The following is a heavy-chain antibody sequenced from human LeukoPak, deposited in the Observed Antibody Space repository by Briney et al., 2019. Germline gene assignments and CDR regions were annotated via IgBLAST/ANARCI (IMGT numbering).Heavy chain of an antibody. V-gene: IGHV3-11*01. Sequence: PGGSLRLSCAASGFTFSDYFMSWIRQAPGKGLEWVSYIGSGGSTIYYADSVKGRITISRDNAKNSLYLQMNSLRAEDTAVYYCAREKTKPITMILVAYGMDVWGQGTTVTVSS. CDR3: AREKTKPITMILVAYGMDV. J-gene: IGHJ6*02. CDR1: GFTFSDYF. D-gene: IGHD3-22*01. CDR2: IGSGGSTI.